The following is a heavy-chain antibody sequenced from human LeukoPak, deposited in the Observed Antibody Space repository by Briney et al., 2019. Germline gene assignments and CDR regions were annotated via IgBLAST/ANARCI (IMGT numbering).Heavy chain of an antibody. CDR3: ARDAHTDYYDSSGSDAFDI. Sequence: GGSLRLSCAASGFTFSSYWMHWVRQAPGKGLVWVSRINSDGSSTSYADSVKGRFTISRDNAKNSLYLQMNSLRAEDTAVYYCARDAHTDYYDSSGSDAFDIWGQGTMVTVSS. D-gene: IGHD3-22*01. CDR1: GFTFSSYW. CDR2: INSDGSST. J-gene: IGHJ3*02. V-gene: IGHV3-74*01.